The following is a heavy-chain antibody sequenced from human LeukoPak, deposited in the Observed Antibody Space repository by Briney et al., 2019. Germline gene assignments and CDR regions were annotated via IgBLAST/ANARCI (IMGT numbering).Heavy chain of an antibody. D-gene: IGHD6-13*01. CDR3: ASGGSASSSWKYYFDY. V-gene: IGHV4-4*07. Sequence: PSETLSLTCTVSGGSISSYYWSWIRQPAGKGLEWIGRIYTSGSTNYNPSLKSRVTMSVDTSKNQFSLKLSSVTAADTAVYYCASGGSASSSWKYYFDYWGQGTLVTVSS. CDR2: IYTSGST. CDR1: GGSISSYY. J-gene: IGHJ4*02.